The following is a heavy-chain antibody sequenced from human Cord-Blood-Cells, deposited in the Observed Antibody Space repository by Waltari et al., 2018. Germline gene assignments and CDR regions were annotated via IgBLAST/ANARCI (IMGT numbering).Heavy chain of an antibody. CDR1: GGSFSGYY. V-gene: IGHV4-34*01. D-gene: IGHD3-22*01. CDR2: INHSGST. Sequence: QVQLQQWGAGLLKPSETLSLTCAVYGGSFSGYYWSWIRQPPGKGREWIGEINHSGSTNYNPSLKSRVTISVDTSKNQFSLKLSSVTAADTAVYYCAREGGRNYYDSSGYYYYYGMDVWG. J-gene: IGHJ6*02. CDR3: AREGGRNYYDSSGYYYYYGMDV.